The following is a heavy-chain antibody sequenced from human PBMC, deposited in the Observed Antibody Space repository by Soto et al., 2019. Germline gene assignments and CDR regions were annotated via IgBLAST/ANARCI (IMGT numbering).Heavy chain of an antibody. Sequence: GSLRLSCAASGFTFSNAWMSWVRQAPGKGLEWVGRIKSKTDGGTTDYAAPVKGRFTISRDDSKNTLYLQMNSLKTEDTAVYYCTKQSGSYVWGSYPSDYWGQGTLVTVSS. CDR1: GFTFSNAW. CDR3: TKQSGSYVWGSYPSDY. J-gene: IGHJ4*02. CDR2: IKSKTDGGTT. V-gene: IGHV3-15*01. D-gene: IGHD3-16*01.